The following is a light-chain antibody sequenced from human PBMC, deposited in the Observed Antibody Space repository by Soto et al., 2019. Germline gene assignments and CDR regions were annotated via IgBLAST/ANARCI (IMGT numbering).Light chain of an antibody. CDR1: SNDVGGYNY. V-gene: IGLV2-14*01. CDR2: DVS. Sequence: SVVTPPASVSGSPGQSITISCTGTSNDVGGYNYVSWYQQHPGKAPKLMIYDVSNRPSGVSNRFSGSKSGNTASLTISGLQAEDEADYYCSSYTSSSTLFYVFGTGTKVTVL. CDR3: SSYTSSSTLFYV. J-gene: IGLJ1*01.